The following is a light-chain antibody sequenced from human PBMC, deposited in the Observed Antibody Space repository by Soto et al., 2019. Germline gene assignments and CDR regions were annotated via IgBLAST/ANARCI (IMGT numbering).Light chain of an antibody. CDR3: QQRSR. J-gene: IGKJ4*01. CDR2: DAS. Sequence: IVLTQSPGTLSLSPGERATLSCRASQSVCSSYLAWYQQKPGQAPRLLIYDASTRAPGIPTRFSGSGSGTDYTLTITSLEPEDFAVYYCQQRSRFGGGTKVDNK. V-gene: IGKV3D-20*02. CDR1: QSVCSSY.